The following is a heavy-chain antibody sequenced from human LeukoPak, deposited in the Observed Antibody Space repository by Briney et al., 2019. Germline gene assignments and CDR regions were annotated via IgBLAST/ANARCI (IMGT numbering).Heavy chain of an antibody. CDR3: ARVRVVLRYFDL. V-gene: IGHV3-7*01. D-gene: IGHD3-22*01. CDR2: IKQDGSEK. Sequence: GGSLRLSCAASGLTFSSYWMSWVRQAPGKGLEWVANIKQDGSEKYYVDSVKGRFTISRDNAKNSLSLQMNSLRAEDTAVYYCARVRVVLRYFDLWGRGTLVSVSS. J-gene: IGHJ2*01. CDR1: GLTFSSYW.